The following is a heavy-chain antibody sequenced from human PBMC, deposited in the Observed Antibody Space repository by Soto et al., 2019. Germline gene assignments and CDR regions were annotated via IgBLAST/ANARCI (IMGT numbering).Heavy chain of an antibody. CDR3: AKDRSTMVQGVIIIPDYFDY. CDR2: ISGSGGST. CDR1: GFTFSSYA. V-gene: IGHV3-23*01. D-gene: IGHD3-10*01. J-gene: IGHJ4*02. Sequence: EVQLLESGGGLVQPGGSLRLSCAASGFTFSSYAMSWVRQAPGKGLEWVSAISGSGGSTYYADSVKGRFTISRDNSKNTLYLQMNSLRAEDTAVYYCAKDRSTMVQGVIIIPDYFDYWGQGTLVTVSS.